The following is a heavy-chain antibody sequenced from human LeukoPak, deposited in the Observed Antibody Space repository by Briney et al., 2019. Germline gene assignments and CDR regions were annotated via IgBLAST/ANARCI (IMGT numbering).Heavy chain of an antibody. CDR2: IRYDGSNK. CDR1: GFTFSSCG. CDR3: AREWLTGTGVDY. V-gene: IGHV3-30*02. D-gene: IGHD1-20*01. Sequence: GGSLRLSCAASGFTFSSCGMHWVRQAPGKGLEWVAFIRYDGSNKYYADSVKGRFTISRDNSKNTLYLQMNSLRAEDTAVYYCAREWLTGTGVDYWGQGTLVTVSS. J-gene: IGHJ4*02.